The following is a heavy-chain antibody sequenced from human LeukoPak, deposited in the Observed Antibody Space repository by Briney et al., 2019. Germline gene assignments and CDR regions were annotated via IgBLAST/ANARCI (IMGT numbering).Heavy chain of an antibody. J-gene: IGHJ5*02. CDR1: GFSLTTSGGG. CDR3: AHKSDGGEDL. CDR2: IYWDDDK. D-gene: IGHD3-16*01. Sequence: DSGPTLVNPTATRTLTCTFSGFSLTTSGGGGVWMREPLGKALEWVALIYWDDDKRYSPSLQSTLTINKDTSKNQVVLTMTKMDPVDTATSSCAHKSDGGEDLWGQGTLVTVSS. V-gene: IGHV2-5*02.